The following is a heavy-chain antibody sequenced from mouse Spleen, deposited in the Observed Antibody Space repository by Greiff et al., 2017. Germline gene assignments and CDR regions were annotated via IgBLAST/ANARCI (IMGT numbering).Heavy chain of an antibody. Sequence: QVQLKESGPELVKPGASVKISCKASGYAFSSSWMNWVKQRPGKGLEWIGRIYPGDGDTNYNGKFKGKATLTADKSSSTAYMQLSSLTSEDSAVYFCARWGYGSNWYFDVWGAGTTVTVSS. V-gene: IGHV1-82*01. J-gene: IGHJ1*01. CDR3: ARWGYGSNWYFDV. D-gene: IGHD1-1*01. CDR2: IYPGDGDT. CDR1: GYAFSSSW.